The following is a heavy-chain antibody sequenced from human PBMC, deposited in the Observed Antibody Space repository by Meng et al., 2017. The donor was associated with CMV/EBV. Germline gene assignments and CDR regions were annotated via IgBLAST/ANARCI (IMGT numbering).Heavy chain of an antibody. CDR1: GFTFDDYA. CDR3: ARSYYGSGTFDY. Sequence: GESLKISCAASGFTFDDYAMHWVRQAPGKGLEWVSSISSSSSYIYYADSVKGRFTISRDNAKNSLYLQMNSLRAEDTAVYYCARSYYGSGTFDYWGQGTLVTVSS. J-gene: IGHJ4*02. V-gene: IGHV3-21*01. CDR2: ISSSSSYI. D-gene: IGHD3-10*01.